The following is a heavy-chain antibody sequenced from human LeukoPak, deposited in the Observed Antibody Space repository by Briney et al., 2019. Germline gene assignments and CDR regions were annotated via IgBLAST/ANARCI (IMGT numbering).Heavy chain of an antibody. CDR1: GFTFSDAW. CDR2: IESKTDGGTT. V-gene: IGHV3-15*04. CDR3: TTYGSGRKFDY. D-gene: IGHD3-10*01. J-gene: IGHJ4*02. Sequence: GGSLRPSCAASGFTFSDAWMSWVRQTPGKGLEWVGRIESKTDGGTTDYGAPVKGRFTISRDDSTNTLYLQMNSLKSEDTAVYYCTTYGSGRKFDYWGQGILVTVSS.